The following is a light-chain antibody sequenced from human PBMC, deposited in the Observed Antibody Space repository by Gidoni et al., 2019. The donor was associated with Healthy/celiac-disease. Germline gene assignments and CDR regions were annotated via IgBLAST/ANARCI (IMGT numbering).Light chain of an antibody. CDR2: SNN. Sequence: QSVLPQPPSASGTPGQRVTISCSGSSSNIGSNTVNWYQQLPGTAPKLLIYSNNQRPSVVPARFSGSKSGTSASLAISGLQSEDEADYYCAAWDDSLNGRVFGGGTKLTVL. CDR1: SSNIGSNT. J-gene: IGLJ3*02. V-gene: IGLV1-44*01. CDR3: AAWDDSLNGRV.